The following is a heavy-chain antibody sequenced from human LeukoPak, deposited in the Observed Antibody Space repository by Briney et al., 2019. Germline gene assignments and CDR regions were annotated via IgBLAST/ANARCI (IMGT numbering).Heavy chain of an antibody. CDR1: GFTVSSNN. CDR3: AKIAVAYFDY. Sequence: GGSLRLSCAASGFTVSSNNMGWVRQAPGKGLEWVSVIYSGGATYYPDSMKGRFIISRDLSKNTLFLQMNDLRAEDTAVYYCAKIAVAYFDYWGQGTLVTVSS. J-gene: IGHJ4*02. D-gene: IGHD6-19*01. V-gene: IGHV3-66*01. CDR2: IYSGGAT.